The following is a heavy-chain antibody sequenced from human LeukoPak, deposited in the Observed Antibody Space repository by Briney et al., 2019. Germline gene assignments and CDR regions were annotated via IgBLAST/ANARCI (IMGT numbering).Heavy chain of an antibody. D-gene: IGHD6-19*01. CDR3: ARGRVPGA. J-gene: IGHJ4*02. CDR1: GVSITSYF. V-gene: IGHV4-59*01. CDR2: IYHSGST. Sequence: TSETLSLTCTVPGVSITSYFWSWIRQPPGRRLEWIGYIYHSGSTNSTPSLKSRVSISLDTSKNQFSLKLSSVTAADTAVYYCARGRVPGAWGQGTLVTVSS.